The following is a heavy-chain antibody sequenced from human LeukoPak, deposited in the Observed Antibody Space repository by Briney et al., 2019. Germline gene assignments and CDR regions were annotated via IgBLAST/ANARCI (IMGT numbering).Heavy chain of an antibody. D-gene: IGHD3-22*01. Sequence: GGSLRLSCAASGFTFSSYATSWVRQAPGKGLEWVSAISGSGGSTYYADSVKGRFTISRDNSKNTLYLQMNSLRAEDTAVYYCAVKGYYYDSSGFKALDYWGQGTLVTVSS. CDR3: AVKGYYYDSSGFKALDY. V-gene: IGHV3-23*01. J-gene: IGHJ4*02. CDR1: GFTFSSYA. CDR2: ISGSGGST.